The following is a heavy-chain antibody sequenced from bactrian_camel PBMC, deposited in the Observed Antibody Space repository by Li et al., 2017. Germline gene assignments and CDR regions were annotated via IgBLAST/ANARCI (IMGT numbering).Heavy chain of an antibody. CDR1: GITYRGPC. CDR3: AADWGRCYVIGKVDLGRIDH. J-gene: IGHJ4*01. Sequence: QVQLVESGGGSVQAGGSLRLSCAYSGITYRGPCMGWFRQAPGDERERHATRDGFGRTYYTPSAKDRFTITLDKDENKISLQMDNLQSEDTAMYYCAADWGRCYVIGKVDLGRIDHWGLGTQVTVS. D-gene: IGHD1*01. V-gene: IGHV3S1*01. CDR2: TRDGFGRT.